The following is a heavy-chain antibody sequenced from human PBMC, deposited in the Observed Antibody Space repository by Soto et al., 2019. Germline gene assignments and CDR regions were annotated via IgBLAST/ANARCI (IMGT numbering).Heavy chain of an antibody. CDR2: IYYSGST. Sequence: SETLSLTCAVSGGSISSSNWWSWVRQPPGKGLEWIGEIYYSGSTYYSPSLESRVTMSIETSKNRFSLKLSSVTAADTAVYYCARSYYFGSGSHFDYWGRGILVTVSS. J-gene: IGHJ4*01. V-gene: IGHV4-4*02. CDR1: GGSISSSNW. CDR3: ARSYYFGSGSHFDY. D-gene: IGHD3-10*01.